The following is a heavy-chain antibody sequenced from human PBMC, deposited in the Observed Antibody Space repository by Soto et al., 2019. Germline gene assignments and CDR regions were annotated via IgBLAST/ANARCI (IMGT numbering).Heavy chain of an antibody. CDR1: GYTFTSYA. CDR2: INARNGNT. J-gene: IGHJ6*03. V-gene: IGHV1-3*01. Sequence: ASVKVSCKASGYTFTSYAMHWVRQAPGQRLEWMGWINARNGNTKYSQKFQGRVTITRDTSASTAYMELSSLRSEDTAVYYCASQAARPGDYYYMDVWGKGTTVTVSS. CDR3: ASQAARPGDYYYMDV. D-gene: IGHD6-6*01.